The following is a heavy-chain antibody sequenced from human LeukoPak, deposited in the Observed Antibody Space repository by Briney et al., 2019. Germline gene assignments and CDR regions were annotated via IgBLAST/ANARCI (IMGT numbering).Heavy chain of an antibody. V-gene: IGHV1-18*01. J-gene: IGHJ6*02. CDR1: GYTFTSYG. CDR3: TSLGYCSGGSCRPRIYYYYGMDV. CDR2: ISAYNGNT. Sequence: ASVKVSCKASGYTFTSYGISWVRQAPGQGLEWMGWISAYNGNTNYAQKLQGRVTMTTDTSTSTAYMELRSLRSDDTAVYYCTSLGYCSGGSCRPRIYYYYGMDVWGQGTTVTVSS. D-gene: IGHD2-15*01.